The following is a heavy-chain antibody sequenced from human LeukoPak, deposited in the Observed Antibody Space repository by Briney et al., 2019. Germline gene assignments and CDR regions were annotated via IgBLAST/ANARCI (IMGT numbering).Heavy chain of an antibody. D-gene: IGHD5-24*01. Sequence: GESLKISCKGSGYSFTNYWIGWVRQMPGRGLEWMGIIYPGDSDARYSPSFHGQVTISADKSISTAYLQWSSLKASDTAMYYCARAHTLDRITKYYFDYWGQGTLVTVSS. V-gene: IGHV5-51*01. J-gene: IGHJ4*02. CDR1: GYSFTNYW. CDR3: ARAHTLDRITKYYFDY. CDR2: IYPGDSDA.